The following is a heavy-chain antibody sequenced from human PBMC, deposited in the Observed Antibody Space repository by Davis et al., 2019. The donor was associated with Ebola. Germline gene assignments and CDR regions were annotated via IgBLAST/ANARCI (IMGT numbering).Heavy chain of an antibody. CDR2: MHPNSGNR. V-gene: IGHV1-8*01. Sequence: ASVKVSCKASGYTFTSYDINWVRQATGQGLEWMGWMHPNSGNRGYAQKFQGRVTMTRDTSTRTAYMELSSLRSDDTAVYYCARGLMSDYWGQGTQVTVSS. CDR3: ARGLMSDY. CDR1: GYTFTSYD. J-gene: IGHJ4*02.